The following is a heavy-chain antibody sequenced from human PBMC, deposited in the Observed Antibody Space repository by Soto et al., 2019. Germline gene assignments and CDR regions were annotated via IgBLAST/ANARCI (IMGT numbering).Heavy chain of an antibody. CDR2: IIPIFGTA. CDR3: ARERRRVVVTAKRLYYFDY. J-gene: IGHJ4*02. Sequence: SVKVSCKASGGTFSSYAISWVRQAPGQGLEWMGGIIPIFGTANYAQKFQGRVTITADESTSTAYMELSSLRSEDTAVYYCARERRRVVVTAKRLYYFDYWGRGTMVTVSS. CDR1: GGTFSSYA. D-gene: IGHD2-21*02. V-gene: IGHV1-69*13.